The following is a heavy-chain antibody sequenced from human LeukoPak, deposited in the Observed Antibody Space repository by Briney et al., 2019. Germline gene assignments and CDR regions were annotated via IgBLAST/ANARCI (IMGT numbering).Heavy chain of an antibody. CDR2: ISYDGSNK. V-gene: IGHV3-30*03. CDR1: EFTFSTYG. Sequence: PGRSLRLSCVASEFTFSTYGMHWVRQAPGKGLEGVAVISYDGSNKYYADSVKGRFTISRDNSKNTLYLQMNSLRADDTAVYYCATATGSIAVAPFDPWGQGTLVTVSS. CDR3: ATATGSIAVAPFDP. J-gene: IGHJ5*02. D-gene: IGHD6-19*01.